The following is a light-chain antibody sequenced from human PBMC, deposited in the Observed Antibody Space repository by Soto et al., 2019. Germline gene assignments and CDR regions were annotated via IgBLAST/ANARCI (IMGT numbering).Light chain of an antibody. CDR3: QQTSNFPIT. J-gene: IGKJ5*01. CDR2: AAS. CDR1: QGISNW. V-gene: IGKV1D-12*01. Sequence: EIQMTQSPSSVSASVGDTVTITCRASQGISNWLAWYQQKPGKAPRVLISAASSLQSGVPSRFSGSGSGTDFTLTINSLQPEDFAFYYCQQTSNFPITFGQGTRLESK.